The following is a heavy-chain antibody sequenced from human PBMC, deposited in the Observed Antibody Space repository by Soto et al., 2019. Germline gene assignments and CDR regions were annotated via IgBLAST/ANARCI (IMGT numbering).Heavy chain of an antibody. V-gene: IGHV5-51*01. CDR3: ARHDVGYSTQSDYYYYGMDV. D-gene: IGHD6-13*01. Sequence: PGESLKISCKGSGYSFTSYWIGWVRQMPGKGLEWMGIIYPGDSDTRYSPSFQGQVTISADKSISTAYLQWSSLKASDTAMYYCARHDVGYSTQSDYYYYGMDVCGQGTTVTVSS. CDR2: IYPGDSDT. CDR1: GYSFTSYW. J-gene: IGHJ6*02.